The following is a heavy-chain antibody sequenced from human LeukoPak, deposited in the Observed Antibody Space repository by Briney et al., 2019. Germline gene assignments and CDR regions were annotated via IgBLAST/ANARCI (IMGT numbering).Heavy chain of an antibody. CDR2: IYYSGST. CDR3: ARAKDPPYL. J-gene: IGHJ2*01. CDR1: GGSISPYY. V-gene: IGHV4-59*01. Sequence: SSETLSLTCTVSGGSISPYYWSWIRQPPGKGLEWIGYIYYSGSTNYNPSLKSRVTMSIDTSKNQFSLKLTSVTAADTAVYYCARAKDPPYLWGRGTLVTVSS.